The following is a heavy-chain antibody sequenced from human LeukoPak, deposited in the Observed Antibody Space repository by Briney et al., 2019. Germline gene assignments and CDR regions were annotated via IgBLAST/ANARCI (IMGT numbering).Heavy chain of an antibody. CDR3: ARVWRRVAARPGGFDP. CDR1: GGSFSGYY. J-gene: IGHJ5*02. V-gene: IGHV4-34*01. CDR2: INHSGST. D-gene: IGHD6-6*01. Sequence: SETLSLTCAVYGGSFSGYYWSWIRQPPGKGLGWIGEINHSGSTNYNPSLKSRVTISVDTSKNQFSLKLSSVTAADTAVYYCARVWRRVAARPGGFDPWGQGTLVTVSS.